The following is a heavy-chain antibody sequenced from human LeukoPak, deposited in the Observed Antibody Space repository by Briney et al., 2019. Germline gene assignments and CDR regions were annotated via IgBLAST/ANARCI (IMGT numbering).Heavy chain of an antibody. CDR3: ARAGDYFDY. J-gene: IGHJ4*02. CDR2: INPSGGSP. CDR1: GYRFTSYY. V-gene: IGHV1-46*01. Sequence: RASVKISCKASGYRFTSYYMHWVRQAPGQGLEWMGIINPSGGSPSYAQKFQGRITMTSDTSTSTVYMELSSLRAEDTAVYYCARAGDYFDYWGQGTLVTVSS.